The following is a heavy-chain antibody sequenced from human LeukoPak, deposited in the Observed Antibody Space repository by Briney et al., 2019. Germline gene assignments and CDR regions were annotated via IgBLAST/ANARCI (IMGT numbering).Heavy chain of an antibody. Sequence: GESLKIPCKGSGYRFTTYWIGWVRQMPGKGLEWMGIIYPGDSDTRYSPSFQGQVTISADKSISTAYLQWSSLKASDTAMYYCARPSRSGSYSGAFDIWGQGTMVTVSS. CDR2: IYPGDSDT. V-gene: IGHV5-51*01. J-gene: IGHJ3*02. CDR3: ARPSRSGSYSGAFDI. D-gene: IGHD1-26*01. CDR1: GYRFTTYW.